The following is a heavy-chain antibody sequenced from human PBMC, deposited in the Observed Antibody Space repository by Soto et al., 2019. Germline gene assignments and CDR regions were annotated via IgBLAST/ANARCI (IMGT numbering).Heavy chain of an antibody. V-gene: IGHV1-8*01. J-gene: IGHJ6*02. D-gene: IGHD1-26*01. CDR2: MNPNSGNT. Sequence: GASVKVSCKXSGYTFTSYDINWVRQATGQGLEWMGWMNPNSGNTGYAQKFQGRVTMTRNTSISTAYMELSSLRSEATAVYYCARGTPSGSYWVDYDNYGMDVWGQGTTVTSP. CDR1: GYTFTSYD. CDR3: ARGTPSGSYWVDYDNYGMDV.